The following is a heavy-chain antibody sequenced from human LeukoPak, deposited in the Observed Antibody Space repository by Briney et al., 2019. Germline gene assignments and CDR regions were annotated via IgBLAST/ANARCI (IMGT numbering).Heavy chain of an antibody. CDR2: IYYSGST. D-gene: IGHD3-10*01. CDR3: ARGLFTMVRGVTANWFDP. J-gene: IGHJ5*02. V-gene: IGHV4-61*08. CDR1: GDSISSGDYY. Sequence: PSETLSLTCTVSGDSISSGDYYWSWIRQPPGKGLEWIGYIYYSGSTNYNPSLKSRVTISVDTSKNQFSLKLSSVTAADTAVYYCARGLFTMVRGVTANWFDPWGQGTLVTVSS.